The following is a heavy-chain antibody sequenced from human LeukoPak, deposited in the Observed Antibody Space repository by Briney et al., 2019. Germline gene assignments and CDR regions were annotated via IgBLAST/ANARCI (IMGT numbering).Heavy chain of an antibody. V-gene: IGHV4-59*01. CDR1: GASISSYY. CDR2: IYYSGGT. Sequence: SETLSLTCTVSGASISSYYWAWIRQPPGKGLEGIGYIYYSGGTYYNPSLKSRVIISLDTSKNQFSLKLNSATAADTAVYYCTRERGPNCNKDCLFDPWGPGTLVTVSS. J-gene: IGHJ5*02. D-gene: IGHD2/OR15-2a*01. CDR3: TRERGPNCNKDCLFDP.